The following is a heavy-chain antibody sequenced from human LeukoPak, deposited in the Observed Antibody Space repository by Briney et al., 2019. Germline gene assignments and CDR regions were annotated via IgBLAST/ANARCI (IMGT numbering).Heavy chain of an antibody. V-gene: IGHV3-23*01. CDR1: GFTFSSYA. J-gene: IGHJ4*02. CDR3: AKDRAVADSFDY. Sequence: GGSLRLSCAASGFTFSSYAMSWFRQAPGKGLEWVSAISGSGGSTYYADSVKGRFTISRDNSKNALYLQMNSLRAEDTAVYYCAKDRAVADSFDYWGQGTLVTVSS. D-gene: IGHD6-19*01. CDR2: ISGSGGST.